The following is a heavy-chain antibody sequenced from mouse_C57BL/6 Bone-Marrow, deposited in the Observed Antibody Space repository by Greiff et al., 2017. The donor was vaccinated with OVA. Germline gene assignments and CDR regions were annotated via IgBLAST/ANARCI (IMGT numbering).Heavy chain of an antibody. D-gene: IGHD2-5*01. Sequence: QVQLQQSGAELVRPGSSVKLSCKASGYTFTSYWMHWVKQRPIQGLEWIGNIDPSDSETHYNQKFKDKATLTVDKSSSTAYMQLSSLTSEDSAVYYCARYPAYYSNFYAMDYWGQGTSVTVSS. CDR2: IDPSDSET. CDR1: GYTFTSYW. J-gene: IGHJ4*01. CDR3: ARYPAYYSNFYAMDY. V-gene: IGHV1-52*01.